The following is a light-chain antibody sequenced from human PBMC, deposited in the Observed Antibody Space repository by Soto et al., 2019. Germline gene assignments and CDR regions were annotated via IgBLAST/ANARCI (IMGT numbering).Light chain of an antibody. CDR3: SSYTSSDTPVV. V-gene: IGLV2-14*03. CDR1: SSDVGGSAY. Sequence: QSALTQPASVSGSPGQSITISCTGTSSDVGGSAYVSWYQHHPGKAPKLMIYDVSYRPSGVSNRFSGSKSGNTASLTISGLQAEDEADYYCSSYTSSDTPVVFGGGTKLTVL. J-gene: IGLJ2*01. CDR2: DVS.